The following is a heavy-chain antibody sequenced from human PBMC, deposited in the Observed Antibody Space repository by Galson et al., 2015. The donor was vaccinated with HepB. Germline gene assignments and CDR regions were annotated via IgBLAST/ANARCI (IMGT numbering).Heavy chain of an antibody. Sequence: SCKASGGTFSSYAISWVRQAPGQGLEWMGGIIPIFGTANYAQKFQGRVTITADESTSTAYMELSSLRSEDTAVYYCASLMAPFYDFWSGYYPYYYYYMDVWGKGTTVTVSS. CDR2: IIPIFGTA. CDR3: ASLMAPFYDFWSGYYPYYYYYMDV. CDR1: GGTFSSYA. V-gene: IGHV1-69*01. D-gene: IGHD3-3*01. J-gene: IGHJ6*03.